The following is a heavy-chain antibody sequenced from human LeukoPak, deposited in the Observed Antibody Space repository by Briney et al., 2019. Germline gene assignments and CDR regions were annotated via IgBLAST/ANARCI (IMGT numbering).Heavy chain of an antibody. CDR1: GGSISSGSYY. J-gene: IGHJ5*02. CDR2: IYTGGST. V-gene: IGHV4-61*02. Sequence: PSETLSLTCTVSGGSISSGSYYWSWIRQPAGKGLEWIGRIYTGGSTNYNPSLKSRFTISVDTSKNQFSLKLSSVTAADTAVYYCAREAYYYGSGSYYWFDPWGQGTLVTVSS. CDR3: AREAYYYGSGSYYWFDP. D-gene: IGHD3-10*01.